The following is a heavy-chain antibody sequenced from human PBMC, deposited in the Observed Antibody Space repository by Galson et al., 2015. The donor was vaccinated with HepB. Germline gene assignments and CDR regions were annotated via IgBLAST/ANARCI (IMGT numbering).Heavy chain of an antibody. V-gene: IGHV3-33*08. CDR1: GFTFSSYG. Sequence: SLRLSCAASGFTFSSYGMHWVRQAPGKGLEWVAVIWYDGSNKYYADSVKGRFTISRDNSKNTLYLQMNSLRAEDTAVYYCASGAGWLQNAFDIWGQGTMVTVSS. CDR3: ASGAGWLQNAFDI. D-gene: IGHD5-24*01. J-gene: IGHJ3*02. CDR2: IWYDGSNK.